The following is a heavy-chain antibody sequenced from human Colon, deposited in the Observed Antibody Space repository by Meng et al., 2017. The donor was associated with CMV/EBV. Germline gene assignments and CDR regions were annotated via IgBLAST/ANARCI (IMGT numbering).Heavy chain of an antibody. CDR3: AKEIEDCSSTSCDQYYYYAMDV. D-gene: IGHD2-2*01. CDR2: ITGSGSRT. V-gene: IGHV3-23*01. Sequence: GESLKISCAASGFTFETYAMGWVRQAPGQGLEWVSVITGSGSRTYYAASVRGRFTISRDNSGNSLYLQMSNLRAEDTAVYYCAKEIEDCSSTSCDQYYYYAMDVRGQGSTVTVSS. J-gene: IGHJ6*02. CDR1: GFTFETYA.